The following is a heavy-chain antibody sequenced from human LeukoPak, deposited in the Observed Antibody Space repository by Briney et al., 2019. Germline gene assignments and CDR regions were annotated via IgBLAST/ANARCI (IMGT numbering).Heavy chain of an antibody. D-gene: IGHD5-12*01. V-gene: IGHV4-4*07. CDR1: GGSISSYY. J-gene: IGHJ4*02. CDR2: IYTSGST. CDR3: ARDWVYSGYDETYGY. Sequence: SETLSLTCTVSGGSISSYYWSWIRQPAGKGLEWIGRIYTSGSTNYNPSLKSRVTMSVDTSKNQFSLKLSSVTAADTAVYYCARDWVYSGYDETYGYWGQGTLVTVSS.